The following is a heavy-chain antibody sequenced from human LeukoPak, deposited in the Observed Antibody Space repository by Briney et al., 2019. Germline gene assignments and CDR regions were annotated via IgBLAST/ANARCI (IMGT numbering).Heavy chain of an antibody. CDR3: AKDLLPSDYYDSSGYYSLSSGSSSIDY. Sequence: GGSLRLSCAASGFTFSDYWMHWVRHTPGKGLVWVSRIHPDGSRTSYIDSVKGRSIISRDNAENTVYLQMNSLRAEDTAVYYCAKDLLPSDYYDSSGYYSLSSGSSSIDYWGQGTLVTVSS. CDR1: GFTFSDYW. CDR2: IHPDGSRT. V-gene: IGHV3-74*01. J-gene: IGHJ4*02. D-gene: IGHD3-22*01.